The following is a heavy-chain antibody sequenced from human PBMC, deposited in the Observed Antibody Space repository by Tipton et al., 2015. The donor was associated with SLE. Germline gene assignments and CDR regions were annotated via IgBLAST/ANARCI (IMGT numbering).Heavy chain of an antibody. V-gene: IGHV3-53*01. J-gene: IGHJ5*02. CDR2: IYSRGDT. CDR1: GFTVSSNY. CDR3: ARDITGYSYGWYAIDR. Sequence: SLRLSCAASGFTVSSNYMSWVRQAPGKGLEWVSVIYSRGDTYYAGSVKGRFTISRHNSKNTLYLQMNNLRADDTAVYYCARDITGYSYGWYAIDRWGQGTLVTVSS. D-gene: IGHD6-19*01.